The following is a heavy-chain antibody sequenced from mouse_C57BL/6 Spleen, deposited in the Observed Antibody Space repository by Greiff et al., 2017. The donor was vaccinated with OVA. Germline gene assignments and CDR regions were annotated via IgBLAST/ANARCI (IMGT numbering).Heavy chain of an antibody. Sequence: VQLQQSGPELVKPGASVKISCKASGYTFTDYYMNWVKQSHGKSLEWIGDINPNNGGTSYNQKFKGKATLTVDKSSSTAYMELRSLTSEDSAVYYCARKRVPGWYCDVWGTGTTVTVSS. CDR3: ARKRVPGWYCDV. J-gene: IGHJ1*03. D-gene: IGHD4-1*01. V-gene: IGHV1-26*01. CDR2: INPNNGGT. CDR1: GYTFTDYY.